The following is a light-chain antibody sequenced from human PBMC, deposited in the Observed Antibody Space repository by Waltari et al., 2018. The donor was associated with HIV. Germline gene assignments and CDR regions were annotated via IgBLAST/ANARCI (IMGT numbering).Light chain of an antibody. CDR2: GVS. CDR3: CSYAGSYTYV. CDR1: SHDVGGDND. Sequence: QSGLTRPRSVSGSPGQSVTIYCTGTSHDVGGDNDVSWYHQHPRQAPQPMIYGVSKRPSGVPDRFSGSKSGNTASLTISGLQAEDEADYYCCSYAGSYTYVFGTGTKVTVL. V-gene: IGLV2-11*01. J-gene: IGLJ1*01.